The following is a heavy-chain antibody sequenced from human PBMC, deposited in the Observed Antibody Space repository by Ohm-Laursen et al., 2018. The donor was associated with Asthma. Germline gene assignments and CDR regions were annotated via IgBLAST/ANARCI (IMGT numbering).Heavy chain of an antibody. V-gene: IGHV3-23*01. CDR1: GFTFSSYA. CDR3: AREDSSSATGMDV. CDR2: ISGSGGST. J-gene: IGHJ6*02. Sequence: SLRLSCSASGFTFSSYAMSWVRQAPGKGLEWVSAISGSGGSTYYADSVKGRFTISRDNSKNSLYLQMNSLRAEDTAVYYCAREDSSSATGMDVWGQGTTVTVSS. D-gene: IGHD6-13*01.